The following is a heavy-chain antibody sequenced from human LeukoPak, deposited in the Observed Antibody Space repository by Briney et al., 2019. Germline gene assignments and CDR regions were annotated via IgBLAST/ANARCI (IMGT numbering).Heavy chain of an antibody. CDR3: ANNRNKTPYYFDY. V-gene: IGHV3-53*01. CDR1: GFTVSVDY. CDR2: IYKGGST. J-gene: IGHJ4*02. D-gene: IGHD1-1*01. Sequence: GGSLRLSCAASGFTVSVDYMSWVRQAPGKGLEWVSLIYKGGSTYYADSVKGRFTISRDNSKNTLYLQMNSLRAEDTAVYYCANNRNKTPYYFDYWGQGTLVTVSS.